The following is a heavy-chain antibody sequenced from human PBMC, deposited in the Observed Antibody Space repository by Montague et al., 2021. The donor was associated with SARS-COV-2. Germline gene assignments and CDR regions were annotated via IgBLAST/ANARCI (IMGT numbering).Heavy chain of an antibody. CDR1: GGSISSSSYY. CDR2: IYYSGST. J-gene: IGHJ4*02. CDR3: ARAAPAYWGFVVLVAAHFDY. V-gene: IGHV4-39*07. D-gene: IGHD2-15*01. Sequence: SETLSLTCTVSGGSISSSSYYWGWIRQPPGKGLEWIGSIYYSGSTYYXPSLKSRVTISVDTSKNQFSLTLRSVTAADTAVYYCARAAPAYWGFVVLVAAHFDYWGQGTLVTVSS.